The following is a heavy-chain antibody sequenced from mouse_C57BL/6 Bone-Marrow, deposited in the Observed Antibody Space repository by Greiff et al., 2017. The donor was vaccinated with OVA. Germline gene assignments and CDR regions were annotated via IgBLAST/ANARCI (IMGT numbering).Heavy chain of an antibody. J-gene: IGHJ4*01. Sequence: VQLVESGAELARPGASVKLSCKASGYTFTSYGISWVKQRTGQGLEWIGEIYPRSGNNYYNEKFKGKATLTADKSSSTAYMELSSLTSVVSAIYVCARVHYYGSSYGRYAMDYWGQGTSVTVSS. V-gene: IGHV1-81*01. CDR1: GYTFTSYG. D-gene: IGHD1-1*01. CDR2: IYPRSGNN. CDR3: ARVHYYGSSYGRYAMDY.